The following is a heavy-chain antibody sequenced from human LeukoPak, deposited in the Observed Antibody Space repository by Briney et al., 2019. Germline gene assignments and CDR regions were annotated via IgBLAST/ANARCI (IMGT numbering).Heavy chain of an antibody. J-gene: IGHJ4*02. CDR2: IYYSGST. D-gene: IGHD2-2*01. CDR1: GDSISSSSYY. V-gene: IGHV4-39*01. Sequence: SETLSLTCTVSGDSISSSSYYWGWIRQPPGKGLEWIGTIYYSGSTYYNPSLKSRVTISVDTSKDQFSLKLSSVTAADTAVYYCARQEVYCSSTSCYARGYSYGTFFDYWGQGTLVTVSS. CDR3: ARQEVYCSSTSCYARGYSYGTFFDY.